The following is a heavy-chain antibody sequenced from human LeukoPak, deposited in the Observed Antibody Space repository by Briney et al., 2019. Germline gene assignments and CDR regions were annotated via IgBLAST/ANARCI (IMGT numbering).Heavy chain of an antibody. CDR1: GVSISSGSYY. D-gene: IGHD6-6*01. CDR3: ARESLEYSSSSDAFDI. Sequence: SQTLSLTCTVSGVSISSGSYYWSWIRQPAGKGLEWIGRIYTSGSTNYNPSLKSRVTISVDTSKNQFSLKLSSVTAADTAVYYCARESLEYSSSSDAFDIWGQGTMVTVSS. V-gene: IGHV4-61*02. J-gene: IGHJ3*02. CDR2: IYTSGST.